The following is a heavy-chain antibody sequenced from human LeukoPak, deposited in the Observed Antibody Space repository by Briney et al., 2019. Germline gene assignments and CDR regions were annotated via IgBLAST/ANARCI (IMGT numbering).Heavy chain of an antibody. CDR1: GFIFSGSW. D-gene: IGHD2-15*01. Sequence: GGSLRHSCTASGFIFSGSWMAWIRQAPGKGLEWVSIIKKDGSEKYYVDSMKGRFTISRDNAKNSLFLQMNSLRAEDTAIYYCTTDTWYSAGHWGQGTLVTVSS. J-gene: IGHJ4*02. V-gene: IGHV3-7*03. CDR2: IKKDGSEK. CDR3: TTDTWYSAGH.